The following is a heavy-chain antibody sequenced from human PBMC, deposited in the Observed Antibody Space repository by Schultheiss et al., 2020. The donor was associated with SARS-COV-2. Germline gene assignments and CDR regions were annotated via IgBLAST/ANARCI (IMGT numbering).Heavy chain of an antibody. V-gene: IGHV3-30*12. CDR3: ARDRTWDV. Sequence: GGSLRLSCAASGFTFSSFGMHWVRQAPGKGLEWVAVISYDGSNKYYADSVKGRFTISRDNAKNSLYLQMKSLRAEDTAVYYCARDRTWDVWGQGTTVTVSS. J-gene: IGHJ6*02. D-gene: IGHD1-7*01. CDR2: ISYDGSNK. CDR1: GFTFSSFG.